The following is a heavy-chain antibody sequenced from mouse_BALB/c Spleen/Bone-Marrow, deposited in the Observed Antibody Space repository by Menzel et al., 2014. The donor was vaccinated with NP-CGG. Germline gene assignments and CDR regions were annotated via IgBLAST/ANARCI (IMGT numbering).Heavy chain of an antibody. D-gene: IGHD2-1*01. Sequence: VQLQQSGPSLVKPSQTLSLTCSVTGDSITSGYWNWIRKFPGNKLEYMGYISYSGSTYYNPSLKSRISIIRDTSKNQYNLQLNSVAAEDTATYYCARYYGNHMDYWGEGTSVTVSS. CDR1: GDSITSGY. J-gene: IGHJ4*01. CDR3: ARYYGNHMDY. CDR2: ISYSGST. V-gene: IGHV3-8*02.